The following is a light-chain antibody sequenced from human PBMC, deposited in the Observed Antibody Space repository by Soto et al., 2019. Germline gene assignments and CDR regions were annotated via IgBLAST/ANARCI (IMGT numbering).Light chain of an antibody. CDR3: QQRINWPLT. CDR2: DVL. V-gene: IGKV3-11*01. Sequence: EIVLTQSPATLSLSPGERATLSCRASQSVSKYLAWYQQMPGQAPRLLIYDVLNRATDIPARFSGSGSGTDFTLTISSLEPEDFALYYCQQRINWPLTFGGGTKVAIQ. CDR1: QSVSKY. J-gene: IGKJ4*01.